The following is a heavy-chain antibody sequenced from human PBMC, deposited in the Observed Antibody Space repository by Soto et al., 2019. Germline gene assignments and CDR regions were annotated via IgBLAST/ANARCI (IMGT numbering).Heavy chain of an antibody. Sequence: GGSLRLSCAASGFTFSSYAMSWVRQAPGKGLEWVSAISGSGGSTYYADSVKGRFTISRDNSKNTLYLQMNSLRAEDTAVYYCAKVRCGGDCYSEGADAFDIWGQGTMVTVSS. D-gene: IGHD2-21*01. J-gene: IGHJ3*02. CDR3: AKVRCGGDCYSEGADAFDI. CDR1: GFTFSSYA. V-gene: IGHV3-23*01. CDR2: ISGSGGST.